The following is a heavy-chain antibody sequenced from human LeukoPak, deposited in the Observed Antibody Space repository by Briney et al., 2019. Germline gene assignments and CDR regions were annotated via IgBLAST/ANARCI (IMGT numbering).Heavy chain of an antibody. D-gene: IGHD5-12*01. Sequence: PGGSLRLSCAASGFTFNNYAMSWVRQAPGKGLEWVSGVSGSGGRTNYVDSVKGRFTISRDNSKNTVHLQLESLRVEDTAVYYCAKGSRYNSGLLHYMXXWGKXXTVT. CDR1: GFTFNNYA. V-gene: IGHV3-23*01. CDR2: VSGSGGRT. J-gene: IGHJ6*03. CDR3: AKGSRYNSGLLHYMXX.